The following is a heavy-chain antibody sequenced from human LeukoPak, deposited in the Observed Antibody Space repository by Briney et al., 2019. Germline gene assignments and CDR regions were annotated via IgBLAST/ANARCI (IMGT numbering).Heavy chain of an antibody. J-gene: IGHJ4*02. CDR3: ARDNSPVLRFLEWLSQNYFDY. Sequence: ASVKVSCKASGYTFTRYYMHWVRQAPGQGLEWMGIINPSGGSTSYAQKFQGRVTMTRDMSTSTVYMELSSLRSEDTAVYYCARDNSPVLRFLEWLSQNYFDYWGQGTLVTVSS. V-gene: IGHV1-46*01. CDR2: INPSGGST. CDR1: GYTFTRYY. D-gene: IGHD3-3*01.